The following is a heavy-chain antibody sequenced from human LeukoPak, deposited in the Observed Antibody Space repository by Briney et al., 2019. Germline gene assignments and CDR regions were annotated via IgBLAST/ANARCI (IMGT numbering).Heavy chain of an antibody. CDR3: ARLRGYSGYDPAGGYYYYYMDV. V-gene: IGHV1-8*03. D-gene: IGHD5-12*01. CDR2: MNPNSGNT. J-gene: IGHJ6*03. Sequence: ASVKVSCKASGYTFTSYDINWVRQATGQGLEWMGWMNPNSGNTGYAQKFQGRVTITRNTSISTAYMELSSLRSEDTAVYYCARLRGYSGYDPAGGYYYYYMDVWGKGTTVTVSS. CDR1: GYTFTSYD.